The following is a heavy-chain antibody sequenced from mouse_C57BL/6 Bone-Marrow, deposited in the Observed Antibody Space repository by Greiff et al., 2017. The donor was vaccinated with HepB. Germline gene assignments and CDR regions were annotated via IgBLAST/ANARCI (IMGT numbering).Heavy chain of an antibody. V-gene: IGHV1-81*01. J-gene: IGHJ1*03. CDR1: GYTFTSYG. Sequence: QVHVKQSGAELARPGASVKLSCKASGYTFTSYGISWVKQRTGQGLEWIGEIYPRSGNTYYNEKFKGKATLTADKSSSTAYMELRSLTSEDSAVYFCARKITTVPHWYFDVWGTGTTVTVSS. CDR2: IYPRSGNT. CDR3: ARKITTVPHWYFDV. D-gene: IGHD1-1*01.